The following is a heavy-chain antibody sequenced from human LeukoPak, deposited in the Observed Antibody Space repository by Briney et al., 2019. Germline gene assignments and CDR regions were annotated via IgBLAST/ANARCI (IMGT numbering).Heavy chain of an antibody. CDR1: GFTFSSYG. D-gene: IGHD6-13*01. J-gene: IGHJ4*02. Sequence: GGSLRLSCAASGFTFSSYGMNWVRQAPGKGLEWVAFIQYDGSTKYYAVSVKGRFIISRDNSKSTVYLQMNSLTSEDTAVHYCGSQLAAGYWGQGVLVTVSS. CDR2: IQYDGSTK. V-gene: IGHV3-30*02. CDR3: GSQLAAGY.